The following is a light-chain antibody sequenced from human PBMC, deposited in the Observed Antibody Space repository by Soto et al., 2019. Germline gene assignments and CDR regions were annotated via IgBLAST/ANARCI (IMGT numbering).Light chain of an antibody. CDR1: SSDVGGYNY. V-gene: IGLV2-11*01. CDR3: CSYAGSYV. Sequence: ARTQPRSVSGSPGQSVTISCTGTSSDVGGYNYVSWYQQHPGKAPKLMIYDVSKRPSGVPDRFSGSKSGNTASLTISGLQAEDEADYYCCSYAGSYVFGTGTKVTVL. J-gene: IGLJ1*01. CDR2: DVS.